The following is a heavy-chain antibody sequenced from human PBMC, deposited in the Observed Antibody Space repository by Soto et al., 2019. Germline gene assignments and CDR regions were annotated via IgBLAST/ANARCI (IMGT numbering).Heavy chain of an antibody. CDR2: IDSSGEK. CDR3: ARRHLAVAVSPWFAH. D-gene: IGHD6-19*01. Sequence: QVTLKESGPVLVKPTETLTLRCTVSGLSITDSEMGVSWIRQPPGQPLEWLAHIDSSGEKSYRTFLKSRLAISKDTSKSQIVLTMTNMDPADTATYYCARRHLAVAVSPWFAHWGQGIPVTVSS. J-gene: IGHJ5*02. CDR1: GLSITDSEMG. V-gene: IGHV2-26*01.